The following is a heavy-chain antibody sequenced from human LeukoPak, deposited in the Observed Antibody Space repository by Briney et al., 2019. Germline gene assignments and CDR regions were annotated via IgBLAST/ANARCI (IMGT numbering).Heavy chain of an antibody. CDR3: ARVGGSNFYNYGMNV. V-gene: IGHV4-59*01. J-gene: IGHJ6*02. CDR1: GDSIGNYY. Sequence: PSDTLSLTCTVSGDSIGNYYWSWLRQSPGKGLEWIGYIYFSGSTNYNPSLKRRVTMSVVTSKNQFSLRLTSVTAADTATYYCARVGGSNFYNYGMNVWGQGTTVIVSS. D-gene: IGHD4-11*01. CDR2: IYFSGST.